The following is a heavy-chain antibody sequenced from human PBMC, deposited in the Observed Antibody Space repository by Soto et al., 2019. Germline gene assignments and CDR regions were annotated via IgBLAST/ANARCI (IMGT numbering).Heavy chain of an antibody. Sequence: QLQLQESGSGLVKPSQTLSLTCAVSGGSISSGGYSWSWILQPPGKCLEWIGYIYHSGSTYYNPSLKSRVTISVDRSKNQFSLKLSSVTAADTALYYCARLYYYDSMDVWGQWTTVTVSS. CDR3: ARLYYYDSMDV. CDR1: GGSISSGGYS. J-gene: IGHJ6*02. V-gene: IGHV4-30-2*01. CDR2: IYHSGST.